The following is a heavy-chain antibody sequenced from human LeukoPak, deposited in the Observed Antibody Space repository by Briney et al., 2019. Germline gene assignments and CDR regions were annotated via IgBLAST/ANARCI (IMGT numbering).Heavy chain of an antibody. CDR1: GGSISSLNYH. CDR2: IYTSGSA. CDR3: ARDPGGSGPAS. Sequence: SQTLSLTCTVSGGSISSLNYHWTWIRQPAGKGLELIGRIYTSGSANYSPSYKSRVTISIDTSKNQFSLKLSSVTAADTAVYYCARDPGGSGPASWGPGTLVTVSS. V-gene: IGHV4-61*02. J-gene: IGHJ5*02. D-gene: IGHD6-19*01.